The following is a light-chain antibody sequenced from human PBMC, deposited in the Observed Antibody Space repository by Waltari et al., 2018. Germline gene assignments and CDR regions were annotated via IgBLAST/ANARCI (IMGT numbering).Light chain of an antibody. CDR2: DAS. J-gene: IGKJ4*01. CDR1: QSVGNY. CDR3: QQRSNWSPALT. V-gene: IGKV3-11*01. Sequence: EIVLTQSPATLSLSPGERATLSCRASQSVGNYLAWYQQKPGQAPRLLIYDASNRATGIPARFSGSGSGTDFTFTISSLEPEDFAVYYCQQRSNWSPALTFGGGTKVEIK.